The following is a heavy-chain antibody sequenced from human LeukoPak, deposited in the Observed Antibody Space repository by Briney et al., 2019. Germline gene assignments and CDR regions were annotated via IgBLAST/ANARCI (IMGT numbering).Heavy chain of an antibody. Sequence: SETLSLTCSVSGGSVNNYYWNWIRQPPGKGLDWIGYIYYGGSTNYNPSLKSRVTITVDTSKNQFSLKLRSVTAADTAVYYCARGTIGSYTYWGQGTLVTVSS. J-gene: IGHJ4*02. CDR3: ARGTIGSYTY. D-gene: IGHD3-10*01. CDR2: IYYGGST. V-gene: IGHV4-59*02. CDR1: GGSVNNYY.